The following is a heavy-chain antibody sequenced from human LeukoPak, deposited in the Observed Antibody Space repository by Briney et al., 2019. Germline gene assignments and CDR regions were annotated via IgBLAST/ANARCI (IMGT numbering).Heavy chain of an antibody. Sequence: ASVKVSCKASGYTFTSYGISWVRQAPGQGLEWMGWISAYNGNTNYAQKLQGRVTMTTDTSTSTAYMELRSLRSDDAAVYYCARGSVTTVVTPSNYWGQGTLVTVSS. CDR3: ARGSVTTVVTPSNY. D-gene: IGHD4-23*01. J-gene: IGHJ4*02. CDR2: ISAYNGNT. V-gene: IGHV1-18*01. CDR1: GYTFTSYG.